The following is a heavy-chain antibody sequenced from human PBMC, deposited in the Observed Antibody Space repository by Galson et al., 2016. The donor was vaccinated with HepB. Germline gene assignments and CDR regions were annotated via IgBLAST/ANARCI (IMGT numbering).Heavy chain of an antibody. V-gene: IGHV1-24*01. CDR2: FDPEDGET. D-gene: IGHD2-2*01. CDR1: GYTLTEFS. Sequence: SVKVSCKVSGYTLTEFSMHWVRQAPGKGLEWLGGFDPEDGETIYAQKFQGRVTMTEDTSTDTAYMGLSSLTSEDPAVYYCARGVLKGYYTSPSCTASWFDPWGQATLVTVSS. CDR3: ARGVLKGYYTSPSCTASWFDP. J-gene: IGHJ5*02.